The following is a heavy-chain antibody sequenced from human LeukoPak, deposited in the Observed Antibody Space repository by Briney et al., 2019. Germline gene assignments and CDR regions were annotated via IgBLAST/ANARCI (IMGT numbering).Heavy chain of an antibody. J-gene: IGHJ4*02. CDR3: AREPSPAQESY. Sequence: SETLSPTCTVSGDSISSSSYYWGWIRQPPGKGLEWIGSVYYSGNTYYNPSLKSRVTISIDTSKKQFFLKLSSVTAADTARYYCAREPSPAQESYWGQGTLVTVSS. V-gene: IGHV4-39*07. CDR2: VYYSGNT. D-gene: IGHD2-2*01. CDR1: GDSISSSSYY.